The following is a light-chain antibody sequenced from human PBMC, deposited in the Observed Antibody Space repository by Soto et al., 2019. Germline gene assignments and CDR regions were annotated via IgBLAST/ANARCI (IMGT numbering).Light chain of an antibody. CDR2: AAS. J-gene: IGKJ1*01. CDR1: QSISRY. V-gene: IGKV1-39*01. Sequence: DIQMTQSPSTLSASEGDRVTITCRASQSISRYLNWYQQKAGKAPKLLIHAASSLLSGVPSRFSGSGSGTDFTLTISSLEPEDFATYYCQQSYSTQWTFGQGTKVEIK. CDR3: QQSYSTQWT.